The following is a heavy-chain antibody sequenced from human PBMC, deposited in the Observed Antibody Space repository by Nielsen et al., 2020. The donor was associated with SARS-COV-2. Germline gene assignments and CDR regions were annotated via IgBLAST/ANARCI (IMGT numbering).Heavy chain of an antibody. CDR3: AKFSSRLPLKFPSGWYGYFQH. V-gene: IGHV3-23*01. J-gene: IGHJ1*01. CDR1: GFTFSSYA. Sequence: GASLKISCAASGFTFSSYAMSWVRQAPGKGLEWVSAISGSGDNTHSADSVKGRFTISRDSSKNTLYLEMNSLRAEDTAVYYCAKFSSRLPLKFPSGWYGYFQHWGQGSLVTVSS. CDR2: ISGSGDNT. D-gene: IGHD6-19*01.